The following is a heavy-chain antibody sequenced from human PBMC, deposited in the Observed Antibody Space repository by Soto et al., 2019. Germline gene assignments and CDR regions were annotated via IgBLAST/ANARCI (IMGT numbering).Heavy chain of an antibody. CDR1: GFTFSGSA. J-gene: IGHJ3*02. Sequence: PGGSLRLSCAASGFTFSGSAMHWVRQASGKGLEWVGRIRSKANSYATAYAASVKGRFTISRDDSKNTAYLQMNSLKTEDTAVYYCTRGGSYWGMSRGAFDIWGQGTMVTV. CDR2: IRSKANSYAT. V-gene: IGHV3-73*01. D-gene: IGHD1-26*01. CDR3: TRGGSYWGMSRGAFDI.